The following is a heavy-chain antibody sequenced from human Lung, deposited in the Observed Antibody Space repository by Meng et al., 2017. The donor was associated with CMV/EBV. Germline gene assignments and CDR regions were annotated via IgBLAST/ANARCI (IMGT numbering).Heavy chain of an antibody. Sequence: GSLRLXXTVSGGSISGSSYYWGWIRPPPGKGLEWIGSIYYSGSTYYNPSLKSRVTISVDTSKNQFSLKLSSVTAADTAVYYCAKENYDSSGDDAFDIWGQGXMVTVSS. CDR3: AKENYDSSGDDAFDI. J-gene: IGHJ3*02. V-gene: IGHV4-39*07. CDR2: IYYSGST. CDR1: GGSISGSSYY. D-gene: IGHD3-22*01.